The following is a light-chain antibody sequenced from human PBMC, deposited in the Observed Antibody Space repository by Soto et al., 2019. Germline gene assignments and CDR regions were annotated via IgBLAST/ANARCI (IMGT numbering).Light chain of an antibody. Sequence: QSVLAQPASACGTPGQGVTISCSGSSSNIGSNYVYWYQQLPGTAPKLLIYRNNQRPSGVPDRFSGSKSGTSSSLAISGLRSDDEDDYFCATWDDSLNGFYVFGTGTKVTVL. CDR1: SSNIGSNY. V-gene: IGLV1-47*01. CDR3: ATWDDSLNGFYV. CDR2: RNN. J-gene: IGLJ1*01.